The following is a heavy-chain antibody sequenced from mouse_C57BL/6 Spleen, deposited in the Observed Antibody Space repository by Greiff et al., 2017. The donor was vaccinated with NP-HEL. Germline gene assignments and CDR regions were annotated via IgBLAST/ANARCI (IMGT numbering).Heavy chain of an antibody. CDR3: ARSENYYGFDY. V-gene: IGHV1-18*01. CDR1: GYTFTDYN. J-gene: IGHJ2*01. Sequence: EVQLQQSGPELVKPGALVKIPCKASGYTFTDYNMDWVKQSHGKSLEWIGDINPNNGGTIYNQKFKGKATLTVDKSSSTAYMELRSLTSEDTAVYYCARSENYYGFDYWGQGTTLTVSS. D-gene: IGHD1-1*01. CDR2: INPNNGGT.